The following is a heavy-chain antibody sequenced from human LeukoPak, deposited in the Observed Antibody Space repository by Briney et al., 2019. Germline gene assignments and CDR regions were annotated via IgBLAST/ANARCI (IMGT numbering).Heavy chain of an antibody. D-gene: IGHD6-13*01. CDR3: ARGIAAADYSKPPLHY. Sequence: GASVKVSCKASGGTFSSYAISWVRQAPGQGLEWMGGIIPIFGTANYAQKFQGRVTITADKSTSTAYMELSSLRSEDTAVYYCARGIAAADYSKPPLHYWGQGTLVTVSS. CDR2: IIPIFGTA. V-gene: IGHV1-69*06. J-gene: IGHJ4*02. CDR1: GGTFSSYA.